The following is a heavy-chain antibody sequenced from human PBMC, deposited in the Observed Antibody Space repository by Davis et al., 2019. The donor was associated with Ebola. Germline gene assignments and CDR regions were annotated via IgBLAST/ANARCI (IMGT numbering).Heavy chain of an antibody. CDR2: IYYSGST. J-gene: IGHJ4*02. Sequence: MPSETLSLTCSVSGGSINSNYWSWIRQPPGKGLEWIGYIYYSGSTNYNPSLKSRVTISVDTSKNQFSLKLSSVTAADTAVYYCASLTVVTSIDYWGQGTLVTVSS. CDR3: ASLTVVTSIDY. V-gene: IGHV4-59*01. D-gene: IGHD4-23*01. CDR1: GGSINSNY.